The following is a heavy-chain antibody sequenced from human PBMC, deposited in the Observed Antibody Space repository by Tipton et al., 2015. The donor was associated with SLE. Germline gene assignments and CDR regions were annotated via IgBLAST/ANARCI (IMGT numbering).Heavy chain of an antibody. Sequence: SLRLSCSASGFIFSTYAMYWVRQAPGKGLEYVSGISSDGGNTHYADSVQGRFTISRDNSKNTLYLQMNSLRAEDTAVYYCAGTWELTGFDYWGQGTLVTVSS. D-gene: IGHD1-26*01. J-gene: IGHJ4*02. CDR3: AGTWELTGFDY. CDR2: ISSDGGNT. CDR1: GFIFSTYA. V-gene: IGHV3-64*04.